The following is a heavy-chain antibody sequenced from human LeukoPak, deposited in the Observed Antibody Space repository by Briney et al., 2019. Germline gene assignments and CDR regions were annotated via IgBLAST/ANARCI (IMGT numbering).Heavy chain of an antibody. Sequence: PSETLSLTCTVSGGSISSYYWSWIRQPPGKGLEFIGNVYHSGSTNYNPSLKRRVTISADTSKNQFSLRLSSLTAADTAVYYCARNRRPPFDFDYWGPGTLVTVSS. J-gene: IGHJ4*02. V-gene: IGHV4-59*08. CDR1: GGSISSYY. D-gene: IGHD1-14*01. CDR2: VYHSGST. CDR3: ARNRRPPFDFDY.